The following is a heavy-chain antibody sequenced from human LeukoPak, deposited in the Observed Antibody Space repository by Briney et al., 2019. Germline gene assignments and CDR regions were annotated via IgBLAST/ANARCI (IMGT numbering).Heavy chain of an antibody. V-gene: IGHV3-23*01. CDR1: GFTFSSYA. CDR2: VSGSGGST. CDR3: AKDRRLYDFWSLPIY. J-gene: IGHJ4*02. Sequence: GVSLRLSCAASGFTFSSYAMTWVRQAPGKGLEWVSGVSGSGGSTYYADSVKGRFTISRDNSKNTLYLQMNSLRAEDTAVYYCAKDRRLYDFWSLPIYWGQGTLVTVSS. D-gene: IGHD3-3*01.